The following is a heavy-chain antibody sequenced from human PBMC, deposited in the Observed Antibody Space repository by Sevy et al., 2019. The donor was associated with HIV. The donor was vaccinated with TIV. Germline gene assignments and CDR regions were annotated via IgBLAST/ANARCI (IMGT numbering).Heavy chain of an antibody. Sequence: GGSLRLSCAASGFTFSSYAMHWVRQAPGKGLEWVAVISYDGSNKYYADSVKGRFTISRDNSKNTLYLQMNSLRAEDTAVYYCARGRWVEMATISLYFDYWGLGTLVTVSS. CDR1: GFTFSSYA. V-gene: IGHV3-30-3*01. J-gene: IGHJ4*02. CDR2: ISYDGSNK. CDR3: ARGRWVEMATISLYFDY. D-gene: IGHD5-12*01.